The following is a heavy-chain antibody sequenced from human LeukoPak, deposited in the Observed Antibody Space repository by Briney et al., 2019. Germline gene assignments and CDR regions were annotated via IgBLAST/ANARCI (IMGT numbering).Heavy chain of an antibody. CDR3: AKDLIAVSRTYYFDY. J-gene: IGHJ4*01. V-gene: IGHV3-11*01. CDR2: ISSSGSTI. CDR1: GFTFSDYY. Sequence: GESLRLSCVVSGFTFSDYYMSWIRQAPGKGLEWLSYISSSGSTIYYADSVKGRFTISRDNSKSTLYVQMNSLRAEDTAVYYCAKDLIAVSRTYYFDYWGQGTLVTVSS. D-gene: IGHD6-19*01.